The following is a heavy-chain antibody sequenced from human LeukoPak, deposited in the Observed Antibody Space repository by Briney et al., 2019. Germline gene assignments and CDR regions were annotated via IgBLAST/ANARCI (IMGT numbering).Heavy chain of an antibody. J-gene: IGHJ4*02. CDR3: ASYCSSTSCYGYYFDY. CDR2: IYYSGST. D-gene: IGHD2-2*01. CDR1: GGSISSYY. Sequence: SETMSLTCTVSGGSISSYYWSWIRQPPGKGLEWIGYIYYSGSTNYNPSLKSRVTISVDTSKNQFPLKLSSVIAADTAVYYCASYCSSTSCYGYYFDYWGQGTLVTVSS. V-gene: IGHV4-59*01.